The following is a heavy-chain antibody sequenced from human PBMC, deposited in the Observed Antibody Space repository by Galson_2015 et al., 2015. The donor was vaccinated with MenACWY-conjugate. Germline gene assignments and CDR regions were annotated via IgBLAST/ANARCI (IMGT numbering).Heavy chain of an antibody. CDR2: IKADGSFS. D-gene: IGHD1-1*01. Sequence: SLRLSCAASGFTFNNYWMHWVRQPPGKGLEWISYIKADGSFSNYADSVKGRFTISTDNAKNMVYLQMDGLGDEDTAVYFCARDNNWSFDSWGQGPLLTVSS. CDR3: ARDNNWSFDS. CDR1: GFTFNNYW. V-gene: IGHV3-74*01. J-gene: IGHJ4*02.